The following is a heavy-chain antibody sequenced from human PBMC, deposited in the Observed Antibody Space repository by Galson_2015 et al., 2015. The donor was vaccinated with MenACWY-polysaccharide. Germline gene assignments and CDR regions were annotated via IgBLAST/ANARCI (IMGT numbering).Heavy chain of an antibody. Sequence: SLRLSCAASGFTFSSYAMSWVRQAPGKGLEWVANIKQDGSEKYYVDSVKGRFTISRDNAKNSLHLQMDSLRAEDTAVYYCARGDGYNSVDWGQGTLVTVSS. V-gene: IGHV3-7*01. J-gene: IGHJ4*02. CDR1: GFTFSSYA. D-gene: IGHD5-24*01. CDR2: IKQDGSEK. CDR3: ARGDGYNSVD.